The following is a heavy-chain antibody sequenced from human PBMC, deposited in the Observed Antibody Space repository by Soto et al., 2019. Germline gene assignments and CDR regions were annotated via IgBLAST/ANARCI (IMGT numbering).Heavy chain of an antibody. J-gene: IGHJ6*02. CDR2: ISAYNGNT. D-gene: IGHD6-13*01. CDR3: ASYREQLVLYGMDV. V-gene: IGHV1-18*01. CDR1: GYTFTSYV. Sequence: QVQLVQSGAEVKKPGASVKVSCKASGYTFTSYVISWVRQAPGQGLEWMGWISAYNGNTNYAQKLQGRVTMTTDKSASTAYTELRSLRSVDTAVYYCASYREQLVLYGMDVWGQGTTVTVSS.